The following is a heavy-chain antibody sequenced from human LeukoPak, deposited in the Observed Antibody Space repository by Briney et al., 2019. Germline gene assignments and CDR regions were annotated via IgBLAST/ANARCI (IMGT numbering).Heavy chain of an antibody. Sequence: GESLKISCKNSGYRFTSYWIGWVRQMPGKGLEWMGIIYPDDSDTRYSPSFQGQVTISADKSISTAYPQWSRLKASDTAIYYCAKVAGGSSSYFDYWGQGTLVTVSS. CDR2: IYPDDSDT. CDR1: GYRFTSYW. J-gene: IGHJ4*02. D-gene: IGHD6-6*01. V-gene: IGHV5-51*01. CDR3: AKVAGGSSSYFDY.